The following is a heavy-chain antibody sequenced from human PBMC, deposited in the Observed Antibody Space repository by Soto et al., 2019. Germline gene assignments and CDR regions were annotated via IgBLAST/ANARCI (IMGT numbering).Heavy chain of an antibody. CDR3: AKNEGYSSGWYLD. J-gene: IGHJ4*02. V-gene: IGHV3-23*01. Sequence: EVQQLESGGGLVQPGGSLRLSCAASGFTFSSYGMSWVRQAPGKGLEWVSAVSGSGGSTYNADSVKGRFTISRDNSKKTLYLQMTSLRAEDTAVYYCAKNEGYSSGWYLDWGQGTLVTVSS. CDR2: VSGSGGST. CDR1: GFTFSSYG. D-gene: IGHD6-19*01.